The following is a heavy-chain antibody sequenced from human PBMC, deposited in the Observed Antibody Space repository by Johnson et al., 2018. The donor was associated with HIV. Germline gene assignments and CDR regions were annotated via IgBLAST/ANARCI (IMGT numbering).Heavy chain of an antibody. J-gene: IGHJ3*02. D-gene: IGHD2-21*01. CDR1: EFTFSNAW. Sequence: MLLVESGGGVVQPGRALRLSCAASEFTFSNAWMSWVRQAPGKGLEWVGRIKSKTDGGTTDYAAPVKGRFSISKDDSKNTLYLQMNSLKIEDTAVYYCATLGVVIAPRDAFDIWGQGTRVTVSS. V-gene: IGHV3-15*01. CDR2: IKSKTDGGTT. CDR3: ATLGVVIAPRDAFDI.